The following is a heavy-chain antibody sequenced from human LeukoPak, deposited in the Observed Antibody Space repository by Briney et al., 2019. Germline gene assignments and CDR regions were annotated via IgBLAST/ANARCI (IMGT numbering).Heavy chain of an antibody. CDR2: IYTSGST. D-gene: IGHD6-19*01. Sequence: PSETLSLTCTDSGGSISGYYWSWIRQPAGKGLEWIGRIYTSGSTNYNPSLKSRVTMSVDTSKNQFSLKLSSVTAADTAVYYCARDTVAVAAQPTFDIWGQGTMVTVSS. V-gene: IGHV4-4*07. J-gene: IGHJ3*02. CDR1: GGSISGYY. CDR3: ARDTVAVAAQPTFDI.